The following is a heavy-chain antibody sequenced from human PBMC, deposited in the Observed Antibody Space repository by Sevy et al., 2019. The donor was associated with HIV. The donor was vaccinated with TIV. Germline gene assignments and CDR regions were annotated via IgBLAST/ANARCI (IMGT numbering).Heavy chain of an antibody. CDR3: AKSEWGNIGFCTRSSCYPFDY. V-gene: IGHV3-23*01. D-gene: IGHD2-2*01. CDR2: ISGSHGTP. Sequence: GGSLRLSCAASGFTFTSYAMSWVRQAPGKGLEWVSSISGSHGTPYYADSVKGRFTISRDNSKNTLYLQMSSLRADDTAVYYCAKSEWGNIGFCTRSSCYPFDYWGQGTLLTVSS. CDR1: GFTFTSYA. J-gene: IGHJ4*02.